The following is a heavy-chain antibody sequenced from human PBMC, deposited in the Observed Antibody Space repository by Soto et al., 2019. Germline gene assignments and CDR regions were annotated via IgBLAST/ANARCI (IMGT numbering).Heavy chain of an antibody. Sequence: TLALTCPVSGVSISSGGYYWSWIRQHPGKGLEWIGYIYYSGSTYYNPSLKSRVTISVDTSKNQFYLKLSSVTAADTDVYYSARCIVATMGSWFDPWGQGTLVTVYS. V-gene: IGHV4-31*03. CDR2: IYYSGST. D-gene: IGHD5-12*01. CDR1: GVSISSGGYY. CDR3: ARCIVATMGSWFDP. J-gene: IGHJ5*02.